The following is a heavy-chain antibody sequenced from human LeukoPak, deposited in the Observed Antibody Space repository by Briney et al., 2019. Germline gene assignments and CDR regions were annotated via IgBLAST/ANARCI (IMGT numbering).Heavy chain of an antibody. CDR2: ISGSGGST. CDR3: AKSYYYDSSGYYPWDGAFDI. V-gene: IGHV3-23*01. J-gene: IGHJ3*02. Sequence: PGGSLRLSCAASGFTLSSYAMSWVRQAPGKGLEWVSAISGSGGSTYYADSVKGRFTISRDNSKNTLYLQMNSLRAEDTAVYYCAKSYYYDSSGYYPWDGAFDIWGQGTMVTVSS. CDR1: GFTLSSYA. D-gene: IGHD3-22*01.